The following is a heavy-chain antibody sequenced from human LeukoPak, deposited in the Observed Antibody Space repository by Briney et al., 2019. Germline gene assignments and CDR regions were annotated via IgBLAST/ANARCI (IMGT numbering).Heavy chain of an antibody. CDR3: AKVLRRYCSGGSCYGMDV. CDR1: GFTFSSYG. J-gene: IGHJ6*02. D-gene: IGHD2-15*01. Sequence: PGGSLRLSCAASGFTFSSYGMHWVRQAPGKGLEWVAVISYDGSNKYYADSVKGRFTISRDNSKNTLYLQMNSLRAEDTAVYYCAKVLRRYCSGGSCYGMDVWGQGTTVTVSS. CDR2: ISYDGSNK. V-gene: IGHV3-30*18.